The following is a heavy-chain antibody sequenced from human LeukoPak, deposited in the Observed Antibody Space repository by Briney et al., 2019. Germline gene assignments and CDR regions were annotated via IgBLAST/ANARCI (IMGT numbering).Heavy chain of an antibody. CDR2: IDPDGSTT. CDR1: GFTLNSYW. Sequence: GGSLRLSCAASGFTLNSYWMHWVRQAPGEGLVWVSRIDPDGSTTNYADSVKGRFTTSRDNAKNTLYLQMNSLSAEDTALYYCTRVQAGRAGLMDVWGRGTTVTVSS. CDR3: TRVQAGRAGLMDV. V-gene: IGHV3-74*01. D-gene: IGHD6-13*01. J-gene: IGHJ6*02.